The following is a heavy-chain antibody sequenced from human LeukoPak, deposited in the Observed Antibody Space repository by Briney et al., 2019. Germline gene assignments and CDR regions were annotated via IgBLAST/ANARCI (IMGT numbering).Heavy chain of an antibody. D-gene: IGHD5-12*01. Sequence: SETLSLTCTVSGGSISSYYWSWIRQPPGKGLEWIGYIYYSGSTNYNPSLKSRVTISVDTSKNPFSLKLSSVTAADTAVYYCARQSDSGYDYWGQGTLVTVSS. V-gene: IGHV4-59*08. CDR1: GGSISSYY. CDR3: ARQSDSGYDY. J-gene: IGHJ4*02. CDR2: IYYSGST.